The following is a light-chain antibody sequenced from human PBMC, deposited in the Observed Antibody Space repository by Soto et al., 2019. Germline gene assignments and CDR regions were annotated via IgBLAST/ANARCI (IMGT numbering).Light chain of an antibody. CDR3: QQYGGSPIT. CDR2: GAS. V-gene: IGKV3-20*01. J-gene: IGKJ5*01. Sequence: EIALTQSPDTLSLSPGGRSTLSCRASQSATTRLAWYQQKPGQPPRLLISGASVRASGVPVRISGSGSGTDFTLTITRLEPEDFALYYCQQYGGSPITFGLGTRLEVK. CDR1: QSATTR.